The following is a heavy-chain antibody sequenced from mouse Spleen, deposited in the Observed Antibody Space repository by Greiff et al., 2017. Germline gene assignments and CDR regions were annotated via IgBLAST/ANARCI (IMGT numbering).Heavy chain of an antibody. CDR1: GYTFTSYW. CDR2: IDPSDSYT. Sequence: QVQLQQPGAELVMPGASVKLSCKASGYTFTSYWMHWVKQRPGQGLEWIGEIDPSDSYTNYNQKFKGKATLTVDKSSSTAYMQLSSLTSEDSAVYYCARILLITTVVAPFDYWGQGTTLTVSS. D-gene: IGHD1-1*01. CDR3: ARILLITTVVAPFDY. V-gene: IGHV1-69*01. J-gene: IGHJ2*01.